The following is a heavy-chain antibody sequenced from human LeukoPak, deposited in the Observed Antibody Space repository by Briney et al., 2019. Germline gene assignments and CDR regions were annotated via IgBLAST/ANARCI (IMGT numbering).Heavy chain of an antibody. J-gene: IGHJ6*02. CDR2: ISYDGSNK. Sequence: GGSLRLSCAASGFTFSSYAMHWVRQAPGKGLEWVAVISYDGSNKYYADSVKCRFTISRDNSKNTLYLQMNSLRAEDTAVYYCARDFYGSGSDYYYGMDVWGQGTTVTVSS. CDR1: GFTFSSYA. V-gene: IGHV3-30-3*01. CDR3: ARDFYGSGSDYYYGMDV. D-gene: IGHD3-10*01.